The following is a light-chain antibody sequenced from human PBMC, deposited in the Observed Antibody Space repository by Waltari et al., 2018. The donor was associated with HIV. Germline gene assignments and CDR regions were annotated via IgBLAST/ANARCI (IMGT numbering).Light chain of an antibody. CDR1: SSNIGSNT. J-gene: IGLJ3*02. Sequence: QSVLTQPPSASGTPGQRVTISCSGSSSNIGSNTVNWYQQLPGTAPKLLSKRNNPPPSRVPDPVSESKSGASASLAVSGVQSEDEDDYYCEAWDDSLFGVFGGGTKLTVL. CDR2: RNN. V-gene: IGLV1-44*01. CDR3: EAWDDSLFGV.